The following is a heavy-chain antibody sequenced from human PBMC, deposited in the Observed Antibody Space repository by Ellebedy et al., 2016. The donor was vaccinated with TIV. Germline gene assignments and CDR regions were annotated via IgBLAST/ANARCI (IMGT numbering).Heavy chain of an antibody. V-gene: IGHV4-59*12. CDR2: IYYSGFT. D-gene: IGHD1-26*01. CDR1: GGSIRSYY. J-gene: IGHJ4*02. CDR3: ARGRGGSYSIPFDY. Sequence: SETLSLXCTVSGGSIRSYYRSWIRQPPGKGLEWIGYIYYSGFTNYNPSLKSRVTISVATSKNQFSLKLDSVTAADTAVYYCARGRGGSYSIPFDYWGQGTLVTVSS.